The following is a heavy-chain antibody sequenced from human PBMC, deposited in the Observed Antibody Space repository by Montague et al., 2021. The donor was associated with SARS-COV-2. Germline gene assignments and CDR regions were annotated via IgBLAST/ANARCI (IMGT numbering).Heavy chain of an antibody. D-gene: IGHD3-9*01. V-gene: IGHV3-30*04. CDR1: GFTFSSYA. CDR2: ISFDGRSQ. J-gene: IGHJ6*02. Sequence: SLRLSCAASGFTFSSYAIHWVRQAPGKGLEWVALISFDGRSQYYADSXKGRFTISRDNSKSTLYLQMNGLRAADTAVYYCARDGKYYDTLIGYFSPRNYYYFYGMDVWGQGTTVTVSS. CDR3: ARDGKYYDTLIGYFSPRNYYYFYGMDV.